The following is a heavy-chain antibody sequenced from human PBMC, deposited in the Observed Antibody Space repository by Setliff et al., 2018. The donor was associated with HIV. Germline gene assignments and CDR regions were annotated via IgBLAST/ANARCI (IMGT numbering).Heavy chain of an antibody. V-gene: IGHV4-39*01. J-gene: IGHJ4*02. Sequence: PSETLSLTCTVSGGSMSSSGPGYYWGWVRQTPGGGLEWIGSVYYSGSTYYNPSLKSRITISVDTSKNQFSLRLSSVTAADTAVYYCARQGLVLVPASIDWRLPPSPIDYWGQGALVTV. CDR1: GGSMSSSGPGYY. CDR3: ARQGLVLVPASIDWRLPPSPIDY. D-gene: IGHD2-2*01. CDR2: VYYSGST.